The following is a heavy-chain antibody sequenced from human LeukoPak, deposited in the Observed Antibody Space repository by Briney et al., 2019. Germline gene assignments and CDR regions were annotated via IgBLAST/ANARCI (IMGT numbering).Heavy chain of an antibody. D-gene: IGHD3-22*01. J-gene: IGHJ4*02. CDR3: ASVFSGSFDY. CDR2: IYYSGST. Sequence: SETLCLTCTVSGGSISSYYWSWIRQPPGKGLEWIGYIYYSGSTNYNPSLKSRVTISVDTSKNQFSLKLSSVTAADTAVYYCASVFSGSFDYWGQGTLVTVSS. V-gene: IGHV4-59*01. CDR1: GGSISSYY.